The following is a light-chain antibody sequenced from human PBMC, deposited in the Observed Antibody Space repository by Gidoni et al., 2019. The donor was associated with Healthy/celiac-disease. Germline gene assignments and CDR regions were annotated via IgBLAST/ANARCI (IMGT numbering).Light chain of an antibody. Sequence: QSAMTQPASVSGSPGQSITISCTGTSSDAGGYNYVSWYQQHPGKAPKLMIYEVSKRPSGVSNRFSGSKSGNTASLTISGLQAEDEADYYCSSYTSSSPYVFGTGTKVTVL. CDR1: SSDAGGYNY. J-gene: IGLJ1*01. CDR2: EVS. CDR3: SSYTSSSPYV. V-gene: IGLV2-14*01.